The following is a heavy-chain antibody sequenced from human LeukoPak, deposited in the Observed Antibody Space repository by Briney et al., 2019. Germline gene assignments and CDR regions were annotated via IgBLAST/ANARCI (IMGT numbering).Heavy chain of an antibody. CDR3: VGLLTTDAFDI. D-gene: IGHD2-15*01. CDR1: GLTFDDYG. V-gene: IGHV3-9*01. Sequence: PGGSLRLSCAASGLTFDDYGMHWVRQAPGKGLEWVSGINWNSGRIAYADSVKGRFTISRDNAKNSLYLQMNSLRAEDTAVYYCVGLLTTDAFDIWGQGTMVTVSS. CDR2: INWNSGRI. J-gene: IGHJ3*02.